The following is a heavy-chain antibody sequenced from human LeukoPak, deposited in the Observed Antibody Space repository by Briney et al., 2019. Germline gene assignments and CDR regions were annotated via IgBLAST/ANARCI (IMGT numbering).Heavy chain of an antibody. V-gene: IGHV3-30*04. CDR1: GFTFSTYA. D-gene: IGHD2-2*01. J-gene: IGHJ6*03. Sequence: PGGSLRLSCAASGFTFSTYAMHWVRQAPGKGLEWVAVTSFDGTTKYYADSVKGRFTVSRDNSKNTLILQMNRLRAEDTAVYYCARGSSTNCYGGNCFYYYMAVWGKGTTVTVSS. CDR2: TSFDGTTK. CDR3: ARGSSTNCYGGNCFYYYMAV.